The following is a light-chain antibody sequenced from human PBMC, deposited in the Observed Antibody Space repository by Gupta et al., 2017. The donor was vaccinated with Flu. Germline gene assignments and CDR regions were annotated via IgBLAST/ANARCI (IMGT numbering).Light chain of an antibody. J-gene: IGKJ1*01. CDR2: GAS. CDR1: ERVGNY. V-gene: IGKV1-39*01. Sequence: GDSVTISCRASERVGNYLKWYQQKRGKAPHLLNYGASSLQSGVPSRFSGSGSGTDFPLTIRGLQPEDFATYYCHQSYITPRTFGPGTEVELK. CDR3: HQSYITPRT.